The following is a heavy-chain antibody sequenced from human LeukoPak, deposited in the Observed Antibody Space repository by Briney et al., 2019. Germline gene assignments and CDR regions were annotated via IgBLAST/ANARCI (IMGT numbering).Heavy chain of an antibody. V-gene: IGHV3-23*01. J-gene: IGHJ4*02. Sequence: GGSLRLSCAASGFTFSSYAMIWVRQAPGKGLEWVSAISGSGGSTYYADSVKGRFTISRDNSKNTLHLQMNSLRAEDTAIYYCGKDLRYSSSWSYFDYWGQGTLVTVSS. D-gene: IGHD6-13*01. CDR1: GFTFSSYA. CDR3: GKDLRYSSSWSYFDY. CDR2: ISGSGGST.